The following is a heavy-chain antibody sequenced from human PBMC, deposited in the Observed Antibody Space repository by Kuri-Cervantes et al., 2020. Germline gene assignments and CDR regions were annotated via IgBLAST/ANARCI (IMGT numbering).Heavy chain of an antibody. CDR3: ASLCTGRYSVGFDF. CDR1: GSSIGNDYH. CDR2: TYDGGRI. J-gene: IGHJ4*02. V-gene: IGHV4-38-2*01. Sequence: SQTLSLTCVVSGSSIGNDYHWGWIRQPPGKGLEWIGTTYDGGRIFYNPSLKSRVTISGSTSSNQFSLRLTSVTAADTAVYYCASLCTGRYSVGFDFWGQGILVTVSS. D-gene: IGHD1-26*01.